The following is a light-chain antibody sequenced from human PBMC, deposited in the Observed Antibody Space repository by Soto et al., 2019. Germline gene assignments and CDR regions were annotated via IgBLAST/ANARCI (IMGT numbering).Light chain of an antibody. CDR2: EVS. CDR1: RSDVGGYNY. CDR3: SSYTTSTTWV. Sequence: QSVLTPPPFVSGYPGHTITISCTVTRSDVGGYNYVSWYQQHPGKAPTLMIYEVSNRPSGVSNRFSGSKSGNTASLTIYALQAEDEAHYHCSSYTTSTTWVFGAGTKITVL. V-gene: IGLV2-14*01. J-gene: IGLJ3*02.